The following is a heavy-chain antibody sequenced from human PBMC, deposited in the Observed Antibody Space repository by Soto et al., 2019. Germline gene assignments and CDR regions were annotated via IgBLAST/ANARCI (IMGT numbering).Heavy chain of an antibody. CDR3: VRGWIPDQQLGYLQS. D-gene: IGHD6-13*01. CDR2: ISSDGRDT. Sequence: GGSLRLSCAASGFTFNKYWMHWVRQAPGKGLVWVSRISSDGRDTIFAGSVRGRFSVSRDNAKNMLYLQMNSLTPDDTALYYCVRGWIPDQQLGYLQSWGQGTLVTVSS. CDR1: GFTFNKYW. J-gene: IGHJ4*02. V-gene: IGHV3-74*01.